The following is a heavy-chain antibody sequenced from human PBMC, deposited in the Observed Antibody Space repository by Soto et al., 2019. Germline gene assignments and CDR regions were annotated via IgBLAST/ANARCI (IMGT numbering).Heavy chain of an antibody. Sequence: GSLRLSCAASGFTFSDYYMSWIRQAPGKGLEWVSYISSSGSTIYYADSVKGRFTISRDNAKNSLYLQMNSLRAEDTAVYYCARSAAAGTLYYYYGMDVWGQGTTVTVSS. V-gene: IGHV3-11*01. CDR2: ISSSGSTI. CDR1: GFTFSDYY. D-gene: IGHD6-13*01. CDR3: ARSAAAGTLYYYYGMDV. J-gene: IGHJ6*02.